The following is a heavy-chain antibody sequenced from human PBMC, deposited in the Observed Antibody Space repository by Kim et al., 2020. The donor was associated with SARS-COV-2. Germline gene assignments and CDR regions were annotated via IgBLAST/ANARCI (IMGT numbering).Heavy chain of an antibody. V-gene: IGHV3-73*01. Sequence: GGSLRLSCAASGFALSGSAIHWVRQASGKGLEWVGRTKSKVKNYATSYAASVKGRFTVSRDDSKSTAYLLMNNVKSEDTAVYYCARLYVAGRDNWGQGT. CDR2: TKSKVKNYAT. D-gene: IGHD6-19*01. CDR3: ARLYVAGRDN. J-gene: IGHJ4*02. CDR1: GFALSGSA.